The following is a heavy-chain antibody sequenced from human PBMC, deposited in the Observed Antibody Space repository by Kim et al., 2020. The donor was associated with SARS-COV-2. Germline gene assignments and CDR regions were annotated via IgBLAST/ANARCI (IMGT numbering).Heavy chain of an antibody. D-gene: IGHD4-4*01. CDR1: GGTFSSYA. V-gene: IGHV1-69*04. CDR2: IIPILGIA. Sequence: SVKVSCKASGGTFSSYAISWVRQAPGQGLEWMGRIIPILGIANYAQKFQGRVTITADKSTSTAYMELSSLRSEDTAVYYCARERTDVHSNPPYYYYYYMDVWGKGTTVTVSS. J-gene: IGHJ6*03. CDR3: ARERTDVHSNPPYYYYYYMDV.